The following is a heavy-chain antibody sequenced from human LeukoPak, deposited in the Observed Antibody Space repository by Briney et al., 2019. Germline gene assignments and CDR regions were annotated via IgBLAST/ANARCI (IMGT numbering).Heavy chain of an antibody. D-gene: IGHD3-22*01. CDR2: IKSKTEGGTT. CDR3: ARVQQYDKFDY. Sequence: GGSLRLSCAASGFTFSNAWMSWVRQAPGKGLEWVGRIKSKTEGGTTDYAAPVKGRFTISRDDSKNTLYLQMNSLRAEDTAFYYCARVQQYDKFDYWGQGTLVTVSS. CDR1: GFTFSNAW. J-gene: IGHJ4*02. V-gene: IGHV3-15*05.